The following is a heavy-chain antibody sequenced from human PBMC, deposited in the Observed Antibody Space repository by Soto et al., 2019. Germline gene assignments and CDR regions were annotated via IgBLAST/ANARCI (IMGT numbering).Heavy chain of an antibody. J-gene: IGHJ6*02. D-gene: IGHD3-22*01. V-gene: IGHV3-21*01. CDR1: GFTFSTYS. Sequence: EVQLVESGGGLVKPGGSLRLSCAASGFTFSTYSMNWVRQAPGKGLEWVSSFSSSSSYIYYADSVKGRFTISRDNAKNSLYLQMNSLRAEDTAVYYCARYDSSGYYWPYYYYGMDVWGQGTTVTVSS. CDR3: ARYDSSGYYWPYYYYGMDV. CDR2: FSSSSSYI.